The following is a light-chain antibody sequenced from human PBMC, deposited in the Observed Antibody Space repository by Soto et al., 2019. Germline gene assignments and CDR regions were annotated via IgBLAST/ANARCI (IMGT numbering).Light chain of an antibody. CDR2: DAS. CDR1: QDCSNY. V-gene: IGKV1-33*01. J-gene: IGKJ4*01. CDR3: QQYDNLPLS. Sequence: DIQMTQSPSSLSASVGDRVTITCQASQDCSNYLNWYQQKPGQAPKLLIYDASNLETGVPTRFSGSGSGTAFPFTISSLQPEDIATYYCQQYDNLPLSLGGGTKVEI.